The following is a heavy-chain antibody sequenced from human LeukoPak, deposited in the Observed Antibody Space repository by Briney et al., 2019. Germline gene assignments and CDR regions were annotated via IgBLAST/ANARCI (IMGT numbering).Heavy chain of an antibody. CDR3: AKGYCSGGSCYPSALDY. CDR2: ITGSGGST. D-gene: IGHD2-15*01. Sequence: GGSPRLSCAASGFTFSSYAMSWVRQAPGKGLEWVSGITGSGGSTYYADSVKGRFTISRDNSKNTLYLQMNSLRAEDTAVYYCAKGYCSGGSCYPSALDYWGQGTLVTVSS. CDR1: GFTFSSYA. J-gene: IGHJ4*02. V-gene: IGHV3-23*01.